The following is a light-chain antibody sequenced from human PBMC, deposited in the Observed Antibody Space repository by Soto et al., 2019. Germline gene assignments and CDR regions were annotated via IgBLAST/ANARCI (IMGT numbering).Light chain of an antibody. J-gene: IGKJ5*01. V-gene: IGKV1-17*01. CDR1: QGIGND. CDR3: LQHNTYPIT. CDR2: AAS. Sequence: DIPMTQSPSSLSASVGDRVTITCRASQGIGNDLGWYQQKPGKAPKRLIYAASSLQSGVPSRFSGSGSGTEFTLTLSSLQPGDFATYYCLQHNTYPITFGQGTRLET.